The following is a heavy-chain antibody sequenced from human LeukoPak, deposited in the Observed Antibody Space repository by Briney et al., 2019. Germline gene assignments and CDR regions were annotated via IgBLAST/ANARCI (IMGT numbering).Heavy chain of an antibody. CDR2: IGNDGIIK. CDR3: VKDRGLSGYDGLEY. D-gene: IGHD5-12*01. CDR1: GSTFKTYG. Sequence: GRSLRLSCAASGSTFKTYGMHWVRQAPGKGLEWVAVIGNDGIIKRYGDSVKGRFTISRDNSKNTLHLQMNSLRAADTALYYCVKDRGLSGYDGLEYWGQGAQVTVSS. J-gene: IGHJ4*02. V-gene: IGHV3-30*18.